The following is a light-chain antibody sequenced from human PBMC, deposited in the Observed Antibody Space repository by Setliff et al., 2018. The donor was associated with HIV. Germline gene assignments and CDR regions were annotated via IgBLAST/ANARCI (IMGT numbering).Light chain of an antibody. CDR2: EVS. CDR1: RSDVGGYNY. J-gene: IGLJ1*01. CDR3: QSYDNSLSGSGV. Sequence: QSVLTQPPSASGSPGQSVTISCTGTRSDVGGYNYVSWYQQHPGKAPKLMIYEVSKRPSGVPDRFSGSKSGNTASLTVSGLQAEDEADYYCQSYDNSLSGSGVFGTGTKVTVL. V-gene: IGLV2-8*01.